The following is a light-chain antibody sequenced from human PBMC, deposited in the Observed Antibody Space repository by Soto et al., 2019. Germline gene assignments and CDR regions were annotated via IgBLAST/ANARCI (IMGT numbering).Light chain of an antibody. CDR1: QSVGSL. V-gene: IGKV3-15*01. Sequence: EVVLTQSPATLSVSPGDRVILSCWASQSVGSLLAWYQQKPGQAPRLLFYRASTRATDIPPRFSGSGSGTEFSLTISSLQSEDLAVYYCQQYNNWQITFGQGTKLEIK. CDR2: RAS. CDR3: QQYNNWQIT. J-gene: IGKJ5*01.